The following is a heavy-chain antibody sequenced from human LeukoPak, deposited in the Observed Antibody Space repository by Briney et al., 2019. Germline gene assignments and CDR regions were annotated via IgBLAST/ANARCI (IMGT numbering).Heavy chain of an antibody. Sequence: SETLSLTCAVYGGSLSGYYWTWIRQPPGKGLEWIGEINHSGDTNYNPSLKSRVTISVDTSKNQFSLKLSSVTAADTAVYYCVRGRVKGKYWGQGTLVTVSS. CDR1: GGSLSGYY. V-gene: IGHV4-34*01. CDR3: VRGRVKGKY. J-gene: IGHJ4*02. CDR2: INHSGDT. D-gene: IGHD2/OR15-2a*01.